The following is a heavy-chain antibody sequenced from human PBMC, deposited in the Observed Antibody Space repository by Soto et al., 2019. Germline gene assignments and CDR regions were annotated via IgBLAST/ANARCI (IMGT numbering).Heavy chain of an antibody. CDR2: IYYSGST. CDR1: GGSISSGGYY. CDR3: AREGASGYYYVVDY. Sequence: SETLSLTCTVSGGSISSGGYYWSWIRQHPGKGLEWIGYIYYSGSTYYNPSLKSRATISVDTSKNQFSLKLSSVTAADTAVYYCAREGASGYYYVVDYWGQGTLVTVSS. V-gene: IGHV4-31*03. D-gene: IGHD3-22*01. J-gene: IGHJ4*02.